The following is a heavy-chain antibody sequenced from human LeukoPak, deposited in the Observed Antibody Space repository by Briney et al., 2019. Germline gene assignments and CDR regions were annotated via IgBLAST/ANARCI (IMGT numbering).Heavy chain of an antibody. CDR3: ASTSVKQWLAAPLDY. Sequence: ASVKVSCRASGYTFTSYGISWVRQAPGQGLEWMGWISAYNGNTNYAQKHQGRVTMTTDTSTSTAYMELRSLRSDDTAVYYCASTSVKQWLAAPLDYWGQGTLVTVSS. CDR2: ISAYNGNT. V-gene: IGHV1-18*01. CDR1: GYTFTSYG. D-gene: IGHD6-19*01. J-gene: IGHJ4*02.